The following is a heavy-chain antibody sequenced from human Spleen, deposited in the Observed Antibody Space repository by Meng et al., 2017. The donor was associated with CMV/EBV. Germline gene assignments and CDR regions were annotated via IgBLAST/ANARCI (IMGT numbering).Heavy chain of an antibody. V-gene: IGHV1-18*01. CDR1: GYSFSTYG. CDR2: ISVYIGNT. J-gene: IGHJ4*02. CDR3: ARIGGSSWNYFDY. D-gene: IGHD6-13*01. Sequence: ASVKVSCKASGYSFSTYGISWVRQAPGQGLEWMGWISVYIGNTNYAQNVQGRVTMTTDTSTSTAYMELRSLRSDDTAVYYCARIGGSSWNYFDYWGQGTLVTVSS.